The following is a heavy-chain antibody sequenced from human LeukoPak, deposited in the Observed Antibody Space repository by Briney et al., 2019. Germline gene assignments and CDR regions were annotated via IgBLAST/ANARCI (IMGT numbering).Heavy chain of an antibody. CDR3: AREGGSYVDAFDI. J-gene: IGHJ3*02. CDR1: GGTFSSYA. Sequence: GASVKVSCKASGGTFSSYATSWVRQAPGQGLEWMGGIIPIFGTANYAQKFQGRVTITADKSTSTAYMELSSLRSEDTAVYYCAREGGSYVDAFDIWGQGTMVTVSS. V-gene: IGHV1-69*06. D-gene: IGHD1-26*01. CDR2: IIPIFGTA.